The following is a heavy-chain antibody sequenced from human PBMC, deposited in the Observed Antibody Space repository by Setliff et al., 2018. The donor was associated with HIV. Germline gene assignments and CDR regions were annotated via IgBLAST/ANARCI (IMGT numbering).Heavy chain of an antibody. CDR3: ARGQGCGGGCHYSFEM. Sequence: SETLSLTCTVSGDSISSDFYWGWIRQPPGKGLEWIGSIYHSGNTYYMPSLQSRVTISVDMSKNQFSLNLNSVTAADTAVYYCARGQGCGGGCHYSFEMWGQGTMVTVSS. V-gene: IGHV4-38-2*02. CDR1: GDSISSDFY. CDR2: IYHSGNT. D-gene: IGHD2-21*02. J-gene: IGHJ3*02.